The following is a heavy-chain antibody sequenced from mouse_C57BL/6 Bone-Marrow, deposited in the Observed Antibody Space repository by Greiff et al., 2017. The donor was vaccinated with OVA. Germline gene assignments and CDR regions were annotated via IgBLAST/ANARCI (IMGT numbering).Heavy chain of an antibody. CDR1: GYTFTSYW. V-gene: IGHV1-59*01. J-gene: IGHJ2*01. D-gene: IGHD2-4*01. CDR2: IDPSDSYT. CDR3: ATTMITPYYFDY. Sequence: QVQLQQPGAELVRPGTSVKLSCKASGYTFTSYWMHWVKQRPGQGLEWIGVIDPSDSYTNYNQKFKGKATLTVDTSSSTAYMQLSSLTSEDSAVYYCATTMITPYYFDYWGQGTTLTVSS.